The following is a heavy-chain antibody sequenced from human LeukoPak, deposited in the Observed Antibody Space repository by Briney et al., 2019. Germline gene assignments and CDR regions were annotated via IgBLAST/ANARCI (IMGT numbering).Heavy chain of an antibody. V-gene: IGHV4-61*08. CDR2: IYYSGST. Sequence: SETLSLTCAVSGGSISSGGYSWSWIRQPPGKGLEWIGYIYYSGSTNYNPSLKSRVTISVDTSKNQFSLKLSSVTAADTAVYYCARIGDPGFYYFDYWGQGTLVTVSS. CDR1: GGSISSGGYS. J-gene: IGHJ4*02. CDR3: ARIGDPGFYYFDY. D-gene: IGHD2-21*02.